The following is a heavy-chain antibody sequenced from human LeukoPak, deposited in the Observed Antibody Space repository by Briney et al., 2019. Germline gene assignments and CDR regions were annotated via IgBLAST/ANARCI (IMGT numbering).Heavy chain of an antibody. J-gene: IGHJ4*02. CDR3: ARDRADSSGYYYRFDY. CDR2: IIPIFGTA. D-gene: IGHD3-22*01. V-gene: IGHV1-69*05. CDR1: GGTFSSYA. Sequence: GASVKVSCKASGGTFSSYAISWVRQAPGQGLEWMGGIIPIFGTANYAQKFQGRVTITTDESTSTAYMELSSLRSEDTAVYYCARDRADSSGYYYRFDYWGQGTPVTVSS.